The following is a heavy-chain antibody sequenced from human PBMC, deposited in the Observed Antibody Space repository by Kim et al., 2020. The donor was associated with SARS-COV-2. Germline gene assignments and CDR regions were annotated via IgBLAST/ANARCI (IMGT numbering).Heavy chain of an antibody. CDR1: GGTFSSYT. Sequence: SVKVSCKASGGTFSSYTISWVRQAPGQGLEWMGRIIPILGIANYAQKFQGRVTITADKSTSTAYMELSSLRSEDTAVYYCARVCTNGVCYPGAFDIWGQGTMVTVSS. CDR2: IIPILGIA. J-gene: IGHJ3*02. D-gene: IGHD2-8*01. V-gene: IGHV1-69*02. CDR3: ARVCTNGVCYPGAFDI.